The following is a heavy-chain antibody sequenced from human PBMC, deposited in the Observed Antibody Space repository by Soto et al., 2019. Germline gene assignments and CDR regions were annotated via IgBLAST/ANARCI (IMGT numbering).Heavy chain of an antibody. D-gene: IGHD5-12*01. CDR3: AKALYSGYAIAVFDF. V-gene: IGHV3-30*02. J-gene: IGHJ4*02. CDR2: ITFDGGSK. CDR1: GFNFSNYA. Sequence: GGPLRLSCIASGFNFSNYALHWVRRTPGKGLEWVSLITFDGGSKFYGDSVKGRFAISRDNSKNTLYLQMKSLRPEDTAVYYCAKALYSGYAIAVFDFWGQGTPVTVSS.